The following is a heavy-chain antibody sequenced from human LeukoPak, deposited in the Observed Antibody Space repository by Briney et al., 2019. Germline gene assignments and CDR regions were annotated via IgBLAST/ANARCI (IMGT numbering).Heavy chain of an antibody. V-gene: IGHV3-74*01. CDR2: INSDGSST. CDR3: ARASWGGGWYEPADYFDY. Sequence: PGGSLRLSCAASGFTFSSYWMHWVRQAPGKGLVWVSRINSDGSSTSYADSVKGRFTISRDNAKNTLYLQMNSLRAEDTAVYYCARASWGGGWYEPADYFDYWGQGTLVTVSS. D-gene: IGHD6-19*01. J-gene: IGHJ4*02. CDR1: GFTFSSYW.